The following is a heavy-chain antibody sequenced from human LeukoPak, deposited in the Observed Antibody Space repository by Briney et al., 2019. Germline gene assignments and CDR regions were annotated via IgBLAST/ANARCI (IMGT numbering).Heavy chain of an antibody. CDR2: IYSGGST. CDR1: GFTVSSNY. V-gene: IGHV3-53*05. D-gene: IGHD3-10*01. J-gene: IGHJ4*02. CDR3: AKDXIWFGEHLXVDY. Sequence: GGSLRLSCAASGFTVSSNYMSWVRQAPGKGLEWVSVIYSGGSTYYADSVXGRFTISRDNAKNSLYLQMNSLRVEDPAVFYCAKDXIWFGEHLXVDYWGQGTLVTVSS.